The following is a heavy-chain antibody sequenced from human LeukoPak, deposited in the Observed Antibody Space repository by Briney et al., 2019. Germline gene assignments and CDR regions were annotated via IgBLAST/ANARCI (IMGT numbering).Heavy chain of an antibody. J-gene: IGHJ4*02. Sequence: PSETLSLTCTVSGGSISSYYWSWIRQPPGKGLEWIGYIYYSGSTYYNPSLKSRVTISVDTSKNQFSLKLSSVTAADTAVYYCASSDSGYDFWFDYWGQGTLVTVSS. V-gene: IGHV4-59*01. CDR1: GGSISSYY. CDR2: IYYSGST. D-gene: IGHD5-12*01. CDR3: ASSDSGYDFWFDY.